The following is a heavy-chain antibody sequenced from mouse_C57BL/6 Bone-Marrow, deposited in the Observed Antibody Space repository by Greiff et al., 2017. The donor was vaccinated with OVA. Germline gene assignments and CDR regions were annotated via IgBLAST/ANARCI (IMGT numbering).Heavy chain of an antibody. CDR2: INSDGGST. CDR1: EYEFPSHD. J-gene: IGHJ1*03. V-gene: IGHV5-2*03. CDR3: ANFYGYFDV. Sequence: EVKVEESGGGLVQPGASLKLSCESNEYEFPSHDMSWVRKTPEKRLELVAAINSDGGSTYYPDTMERRFIISRDNTKKTLYLQMSSLRSEDTALYYCANFYGYFDVWGTGTTVTVSS.